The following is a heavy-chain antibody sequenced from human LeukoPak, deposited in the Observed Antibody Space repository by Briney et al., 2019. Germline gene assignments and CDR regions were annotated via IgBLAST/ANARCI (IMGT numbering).Heavy chain of an antibody. CDR3: ARTTEGGYSYGYFYYCYMDV. Sequence: SETLSLTCTVSGGSISSGSYYWSCIRQPAGKGLEWIGYIYYSGSTNYKSSLKSRVTISVDTSKNQFSLKLSSVTAADTAVYYCARTTEGGYSYGYFYYCYMDVWGKGTTVTISS. CDR1: GGSISSGSYY. D-gene: IGHD5-18*01. J-gene: IGHJ6*03. V-gene: IGHV4-61*10. CDR2: IYYSGST.